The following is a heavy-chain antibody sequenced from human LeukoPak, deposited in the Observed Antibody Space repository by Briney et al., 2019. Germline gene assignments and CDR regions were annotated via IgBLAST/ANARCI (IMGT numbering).Heavy chain of an antibody. D-gene: IGHD2-8*02. V-gene: IGHV4-59*01. Sequence: TSETLSLTCSVSGGSISSGYWSWIRQPPGKGLEWIAYIYNSGRSNYNPSLKSRVTISLDTSKSQFSLKLSSVTAADTAVYYCAGGSGASWFDPWGQGTLVTVSS. CDR2: IYNSGRS. CDR1: GGSISSGY. CDR3: AGGSGASWFDP. J-gene: IGHJ5*02.